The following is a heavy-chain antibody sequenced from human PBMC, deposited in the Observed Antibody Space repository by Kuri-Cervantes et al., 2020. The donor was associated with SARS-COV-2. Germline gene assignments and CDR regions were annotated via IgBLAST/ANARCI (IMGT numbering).Heavy chain of an antibody. CDR2: IIPIFGTA. CDR1: GGTFNNYA. D-gene: IGHD1-1*01. CDR3: ARDLGYVQLERRPYYYGMDV. V-gene: IGHV1-69*13. J-gene: IGHJ6*02. Sequence: SVKVSCKASGGTFNNYAISWVRQAPGQGLEWMGGIIPIFGTANYAQKFQGRVTITADESTSTAYMELSSLRSEDTAVYYCARDLGYVQLERRPYYYGMDVWGQGTTVTVSS.